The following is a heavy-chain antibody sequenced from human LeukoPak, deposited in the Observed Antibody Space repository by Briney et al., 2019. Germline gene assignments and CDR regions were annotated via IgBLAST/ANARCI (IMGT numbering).Heavy chain of an antibody. CDR3: ARGRGYNSFDY. V-gene: IGHV4-34*01. J-gene: IGHJ4*02. CDR1: GGSFSVYY. D-gene: IGHD5-24*01. CDR2: INHSGST. Sequence: SETLSPTSAVYGGSFSVYYWSWIRQPPGKGLEWIGEINHSGSTNYNPSLKSRVTISVDTSKNQFSLKMRSVTAADTAVYYCARGRGYNSFDYWGQGTLVTVSS.